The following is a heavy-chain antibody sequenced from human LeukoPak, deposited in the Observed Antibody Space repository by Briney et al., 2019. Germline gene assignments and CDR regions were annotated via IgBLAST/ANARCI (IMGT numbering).Heavy chain of an antibody. D-gene: IGHD6-13*01. CDR1: GYTLTDYY. CDR3: ARDPIGSRWPYYFDY. J-gene: IGHJ4*02. Sequence: ASVKVSCKASGYTLTDYYMHWVRQAPGQRLEWMGWINAGNGNTKYSQKFQARVTITRDTSASTAYMELSSLRSEDTAVYYCARDPIGSRWPYYFDYWGQGTLVTVSS. V-gene: IGHV1-3*01. CDR2: INAGNGNT.